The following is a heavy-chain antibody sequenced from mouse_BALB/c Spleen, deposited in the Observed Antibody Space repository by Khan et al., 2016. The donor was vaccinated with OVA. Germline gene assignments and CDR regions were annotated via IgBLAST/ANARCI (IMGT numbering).Heavy chain of an antibody. Sequence: VQLKESGPGLVKPSQSLSLTCTVTGYSITSDYAWNWIRQFPGNKLEWMGYISYSGSTSYNPSLKSRISIPRDTSKNQFFLQLNSETTEDTATYYCARSIMANWGQGTTLTVSS. CDR3: ARSIMAN. CDR2: ISYSGST. CDR1: GYSITSDYA. V-gene: IGHV3-2*02. J-gene: IGHJ2*01.